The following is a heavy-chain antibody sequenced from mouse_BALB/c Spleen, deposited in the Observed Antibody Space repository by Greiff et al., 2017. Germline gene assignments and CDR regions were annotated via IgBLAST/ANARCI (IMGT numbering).Heavy chain of an antibody. D-gene: IGHD2-10*02. J-gene: IGHJ4*01. V-gene: IGHV1-15*01. CDR2: IDPETGGT. CDR1: GYTFTDYE. CDR3: TRKVWEPRGAMDY. Sequence: QVQLQQSGAELVRPGASVTLSCKASGYTFTDYEMHWVKQTPVHGLEWIGAIDPETGGTAYNQKFKGKATLTADKSSSTAYMELRSLTSEDSAVYYCTRKVWEPRGAMDYWGQGTSVTVSS.